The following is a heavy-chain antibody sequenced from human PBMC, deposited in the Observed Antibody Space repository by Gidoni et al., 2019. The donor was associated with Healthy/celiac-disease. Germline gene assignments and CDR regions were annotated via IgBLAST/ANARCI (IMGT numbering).Heavy chain of an antibody. V-gene: IGHV5-51*01. CDR2: IYPGDSDT. CDR1: GSSFTSYW. J-gene: IGHJ4*02. CDR3: ARQPVGATTEFDY. Sequence: VQLVPSGAEVKTPGDSLKLSCKGSGSSFTSYWLGWVRQLPGKGLEWMGIIYPGDSDTRYSPSLQGQVTISADKSISTAYLQWSSLKASDTAMYYCARQPVGATTEFDYWGQGTLVTVSS. D-gene: IGHD1-26*01.